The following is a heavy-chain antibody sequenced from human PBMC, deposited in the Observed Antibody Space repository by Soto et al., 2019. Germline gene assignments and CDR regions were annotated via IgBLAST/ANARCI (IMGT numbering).Heavy chain of an antibody. CDR2: ISYDGSNK. CDR3: AKGGGDLYYYFDY. J-gene: IGHJ4*02. CDR1: GFTFSSYG. D-gene: IGHD3-10*01. V-gene: IGHV3-30*18. Sequence: QVQLVESGGGVVQPGRSLRLSCAASGFTFSSYGMHWVRQAPGKGLEWVAVISYDGSNKYYADSVKGRFTISRDNSKNTLYLQMNSLRAEDTAVYYCAKGGGDLYYYFDYWGQGTLVTVSS.